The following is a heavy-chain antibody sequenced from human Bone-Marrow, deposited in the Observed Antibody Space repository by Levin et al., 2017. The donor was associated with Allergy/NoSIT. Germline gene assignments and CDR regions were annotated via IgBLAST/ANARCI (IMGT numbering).Heavy chain of an antibody. J-gene: IGHJ4*02. V-gene: IGHV3-23*01. CDR2: ISTDGGST. CDR1: GFSFKNYV. Sequence: GESLKISCAASGFSFKNYVLSWVRQAPGKGPQWVSGISTDGGSTYYADSVKGRFTISRDNSNDKVYLQMTSLRVEDTAVYFCAITGTSLPGFDHWGQGTLLSVSS. D-gene: IGHD3-10*01. CDR3: AITGTSLPGFDH.